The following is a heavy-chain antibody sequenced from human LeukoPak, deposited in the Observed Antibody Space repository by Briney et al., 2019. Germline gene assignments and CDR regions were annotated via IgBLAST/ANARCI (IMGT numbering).Heavy chain of an antibody. J-gene: IGHJ4*02. V-gene: IGHV4-59*01. CDR2: IYYSGST. D-gene: IGHD2-21*02. CDR1: GGSISSYY. Sequence: SETLSLTCTVSGGSISSYYWSWIRQPPGKGLEWIGYIYYSGSTNYNPSLKSRVTISVDTSKNQFSLKLSSVTAADTAVYYCARQFCGGDCYSYYFDYWGQGTLVTVSS. CDR3: ARQFCGGDCYSYYFDY.